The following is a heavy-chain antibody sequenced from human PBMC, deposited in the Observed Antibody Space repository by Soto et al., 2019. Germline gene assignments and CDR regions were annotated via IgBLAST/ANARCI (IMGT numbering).Heavy chain of an antibody. CDR3: AKAGGAAGTVDYFDY. CDR2: IWYDGCDK. V-gene: IGHV3-33*06. J-gene: IGHJ4*02. D-gene: IGHD6-13*01. Sequence: PGGSLRLSCAASGFTFSSNGIHWVRQAPGKGLEWVAVIWYDGCDKYYADTVKGRFTISRDNSKNTLYLQMNSLRAEDTDVYYCAKAGGAAGTVDYFDYWGQGTVGTV. CDR1: GFTFSSNG.